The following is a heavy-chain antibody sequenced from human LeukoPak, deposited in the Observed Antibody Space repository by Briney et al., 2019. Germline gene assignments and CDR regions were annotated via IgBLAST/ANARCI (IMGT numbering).Heavy chain of an antibody. V-gene: IGHV1-69*06. D-gene: IGHD3-22*01. Sequence: ASVKVSCKASGGTFSSYAISWVRQAPGQGLEWMGGIIPIFGTANYAQKFQGRVTITADKSTSTAYMELSSLRSEDTAVYYCARLGVAVAAFDIWGQGTMVTVSS. CDR3: ARLGVAVAAFDI. J-gene: IGHJ3*02. CDR2: IIPIFGTA. CDR1: GGTFSSYA.